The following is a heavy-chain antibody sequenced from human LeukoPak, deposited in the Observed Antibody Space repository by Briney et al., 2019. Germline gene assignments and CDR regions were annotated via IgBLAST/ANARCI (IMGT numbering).Heavy chain of an antibody. CDR1: GFTVSSTY. Sequence: GGSLRLSCLASGFTVSSTYMSWVRQAPGKGLEWVSVTYSGGSTYYADSVKGRCTISRGNSKNTLYLQMNRLRGEGTAVYYCARDPYGDYVNYQLAGDLFDYWGQGTLVTVSS. CDR3: ARDPYGDYVNYQLAGDLFDY. J-gene: IGHJ4*02. V-gene: IGHV3-66*01. CDR2: TYSGGST. D-gene: IGHD4-17*01.